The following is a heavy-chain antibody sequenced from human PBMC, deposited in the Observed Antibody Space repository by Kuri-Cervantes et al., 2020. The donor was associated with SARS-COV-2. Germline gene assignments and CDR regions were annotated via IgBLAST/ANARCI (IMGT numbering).Heavy chain of an antibody. CDR2: IYHSGST. V-gene: IGHV4-4*02. Sequence: GSLRLSCAVSGGSISSSNWWSWVRQPPGKGLEWIGEIYHSGSTNYNPSLKSRVTISVDKSKNQFSLKLSSVTAADTAVYYCARMRIAAAGTGWFDPWGQGTLVTVSS. J-gene: IGHJ5*02. D-gene: IGHD6-13*01. CDR1: GGSISSSNW. CDR3: ARMRIAAAGTGWFDP.